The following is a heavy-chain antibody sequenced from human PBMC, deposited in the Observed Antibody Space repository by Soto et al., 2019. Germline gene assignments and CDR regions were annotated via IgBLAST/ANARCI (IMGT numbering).Heavy chain of an antibody. D-gene: IGHD3-22*01. CDR3: ARSSGGYEADAFDM. CDR1: GFTFGDYE. Sequence: GVSLRLSCAASGFTFGDYEMSWNRQAAGKGPGWVSFLSRSGDTIYYADSVKGRFSISRDNAENSLYLQMESPRAEDTATYFCARSSGGYEADAFDMWGQGTIVTVSS. V-gene: IGHV3-11*01. J-gene: IGHJ3*02. CDR2: LSRSGDTI.